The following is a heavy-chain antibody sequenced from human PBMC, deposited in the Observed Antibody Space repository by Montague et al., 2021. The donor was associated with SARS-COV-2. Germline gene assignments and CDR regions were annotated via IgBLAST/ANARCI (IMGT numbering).Heavy chain of an antibody. CDR1: GGSISSYY. D-gene: IGHD6-19*01. J-gene: IGHJ6*03. Sequence: SETLSLTCTVSGGSISSYYWSWIRQPPGKGLDWIGYIYYSGSTNYNPSLKSRVTISVDTSKNQFSLKLSSVTAADTAVYYCARAQGAGYSSCWYNYYYYMDVGGKGTTVTVSS. CDR2: IYYSGST. V-gene: IGHV4-59*01. CDR3: ARAQGAGYSSCWYNYYYYMDV.